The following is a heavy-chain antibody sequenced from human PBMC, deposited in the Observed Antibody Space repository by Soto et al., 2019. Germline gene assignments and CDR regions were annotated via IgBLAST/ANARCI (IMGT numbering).Heavy chain of an antibody. V-gene: IGHV3-9*01. CDR1: GFTFDDYA. CDR2: ISWNSGSI. Sequence: PGGSLRLSCAASGFTFDDYAMHWVRQAPGKGLEWVSGISWNSGSIGYADSVKGRFTISRDNAKNSLYLQMNSLRAEDTALYYCAKELTGGYCSSTSCPGSFDYWGQGTLVTVSS. J-gene: IGHJ4*02. D-gene: IGHD2-2*01. CDR3: AKELTGGYCSSTSCPGSFDY.